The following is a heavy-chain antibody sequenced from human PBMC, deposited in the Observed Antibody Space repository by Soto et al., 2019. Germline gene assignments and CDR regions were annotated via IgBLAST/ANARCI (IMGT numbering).Heavy chain of an antibody. V-gene: IGHV3-30-3*01. CDR1: RFTFSSYA. D-gene: IGHD6-6*01. J-gene: IGHJ4*02. Sequence: GGSLRLSCAASRFTFSSYAMHWVRQAPGKGLGWVAVISYDGSNKYYADSVKGRFTISRDNSKNTLYLQMNSLRAEDTAVYYCARDRGFLGVAARPDYWGQGTLVTVSS. CDR3: ARDRGFLGVAARPDY. CDR2: ISYDGSNK.